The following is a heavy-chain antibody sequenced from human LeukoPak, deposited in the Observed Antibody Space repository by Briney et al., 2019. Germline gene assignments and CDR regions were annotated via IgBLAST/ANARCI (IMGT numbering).Heavy chain of an antibody. V-gene: IGHV3-21*01. CDR1: GFTFSSYS. D-gene: IGHD3-9*01. CDR2: ISSSSSYI. Sequence: SGGSLRLSCAASGFTFSSYSMNWVRQAPGKGLEWVSSISSSSSYIYYADSVKGRFTISRDNAKNSLYLQMNSLRAEDTAVYYCARDRDLTGSNWFDPWGQGTLVTVSS. CDR3: ARDRDLTGSNWFDP. J-gene: IGHJ5*02.